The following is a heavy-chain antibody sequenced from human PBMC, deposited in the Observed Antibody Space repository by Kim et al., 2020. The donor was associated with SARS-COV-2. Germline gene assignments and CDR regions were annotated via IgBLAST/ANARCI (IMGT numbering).Heavy chain of an antibody. V-gene: IGHV4-39*01. J-gene: IGHJ3*02. Sequence: SETLSLTCTVSGGSISSSSYYWGWIRQPPGKGLEWIGSIYYSGSTYYNPSLKSRVTISVDTSKNQFSLKLSSVTAADTAVYYCASSGCGGDCRYDAFDIWGQGTMVTVSS. CDR2: IYYSGST. CDR1: GGSISSSSYY. CDR3: ASSGCGGDCRYDAFDI. D-gene: IGHD2-21*02.